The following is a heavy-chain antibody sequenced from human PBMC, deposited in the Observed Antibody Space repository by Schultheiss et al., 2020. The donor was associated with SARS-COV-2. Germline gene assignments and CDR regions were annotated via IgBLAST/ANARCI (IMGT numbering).Heavy chain of an antibody. D-gene: IGHD1-7*01. CDR1: GGSFSGYY. CDR3: AFRTYYYYGMDV. CDR2: IYHSGST. Sequence: SETLSLTCAVYGGSFSGYYWSWIRQPPGKGLEWIGEIYHSGSTYYNPSLKSRVTISVDTSKNQFSLKLSSVTAADTAVYYCAFRTYYYYGMDVWGQGTTVTVSS. V-gene: IGHV4-34*01. J-gene: IGHJ6*02.